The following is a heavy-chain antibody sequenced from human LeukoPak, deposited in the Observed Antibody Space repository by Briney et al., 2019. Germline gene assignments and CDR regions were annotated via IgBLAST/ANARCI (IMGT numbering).Heavy chain of an antibody. CDR3: ARDRDVVVRRGYYYYYGMDV. Sequence: GGSLRLSCAASVFTFSSYWMHWVRQAPGKGLVWVSRINSGGSSTSYADSVKGRFTISRDNAKNTLYLKMNSLRAEDTAVYYCARDRDVVVRRGYYYYYGMDVWGKGTTVTVSS. V-gene: IGHV3-74*01. J-gene: IGHJ6*04. CDR2: INSGGSST. D-gene: IGHD2-2*01. CDR1: VFTFSSYW.